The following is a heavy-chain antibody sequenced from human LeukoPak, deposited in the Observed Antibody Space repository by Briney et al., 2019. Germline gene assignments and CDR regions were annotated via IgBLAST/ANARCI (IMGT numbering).Heavy chain of an antibody. CDR1: GFTFSIYG. Sequence: GGSLRLSCAASGFTFSIYGMHWVRQAPGKGLEWVAIISYDGSNKYYADSVKGRFTISRDNSKNTLYLQMNSLRAEDTAVYYCAKAGSSSWYQYWGQGTLVTVSS. CDR2: ISYDGSNK. D-gene: IGHD6-13*01. CDR3: AKAGSSSWYQY. V-gene: IGHV3-30*18. J-gene: IGHJ4*02.